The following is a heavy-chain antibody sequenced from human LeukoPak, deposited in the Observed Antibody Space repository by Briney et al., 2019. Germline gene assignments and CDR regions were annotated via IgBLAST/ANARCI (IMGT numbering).Heavy chain of an antibody. CDR2: IHYSGST. CDR1: GGSISSYY. V-gene: IGHV4-59*08. J-gene: IGHJ6*02. CDR3: AMGGLYFGGN. Sequence: SETLSLTCTVSGGSISSYYWSWIRQPPGKGLEWIGYIHYSGSTNYNPSLKSRVTTSVDTSKNQISLKLSSVTAADTAVYYCAMGGLYFGGNWGQGTTVTVSS. D-gene: IGHD3-9*01.